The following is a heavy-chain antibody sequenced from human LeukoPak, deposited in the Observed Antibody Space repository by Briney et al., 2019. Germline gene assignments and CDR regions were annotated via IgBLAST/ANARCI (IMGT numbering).Heavy chain of an antibody. CDR2: MNPNSGNT. CDR3: ATIPSDYYDSSGYVFDI. V-gene: IGHV1-8*01. Sequence: ASVKVSCKASGYAFTSLDINWVRQATGQGLEWMGWMNPNSGNTGYAQKFQGRVTMTGNTSISTAYMELSSLRSEDTAVYYCATIPSDYYDSSGYVFDIWGQGTMVTVSS. J-gene: IGHJ3*02. CDR1: GYAFTSLD. D-gene: IGHD3-22*01.